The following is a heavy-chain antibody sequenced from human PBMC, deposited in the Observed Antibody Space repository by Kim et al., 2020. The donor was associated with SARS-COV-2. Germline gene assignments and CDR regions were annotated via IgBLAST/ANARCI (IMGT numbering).Heavy chain of an antibody. CDR3: WDHNGAGSWDH. Sequence: GGSLRLSCVVSGFSFTNAWMNWVRQAPGKGLEWVGRIKSKTDGETIHYAAHVQGRFTISRYESKNTVYLQMNTLKTEDTGVCYCWDHNGAGSWDHWGQGTLVTVSS. V-gene: IGHV3-15*01. CDR2: IKSKTDGETI. J-gene: IGHJ4*02. CDR1: GFSFTNAW. D-gene: IGHD2-15*01.